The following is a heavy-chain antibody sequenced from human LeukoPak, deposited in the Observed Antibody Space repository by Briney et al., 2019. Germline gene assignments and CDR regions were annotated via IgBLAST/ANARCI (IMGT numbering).Heavy chain of an antibody. CDR2: IYYSGTT. CDR3: ASENYGSGSLNY. V-gene: IGHV4-59*08. J-gene: IGHJ4*02. Sequence: SQTLSLTCTFSGGSISGYYWTWIRQPPGKGLEWIGYIYYSGTTNYNPALESRVTISIDTSRNQCSLRLSSVTAADTAVYHCASENYGSGSLNYWGQGTLVTVSS. CDR1: GGSISGYY. D-gene: IGHD3-10*01.